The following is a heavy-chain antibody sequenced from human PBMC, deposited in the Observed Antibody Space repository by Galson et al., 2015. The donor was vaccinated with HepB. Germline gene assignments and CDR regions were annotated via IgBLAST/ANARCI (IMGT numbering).Heavy chain of an antibody. CDR3: ARDGVVVNMRAFDI. D-gene: IGHD3-22*01. CDR1: GFTFSSYG. V-gene: IGHV3-33*08. Sequence: SLRLSCAASGFTFSSYGMRWVRQAPGEGLEWVAAIWYDGSNKYYADSVKGRFTISRDNSKNTLYLQMNSLRAEDTAVYYCARDGVVVNMRAFDIWGQGTMVTVSS. CDR2: IWYDGSNK. J-gene: IGHJ3*02.